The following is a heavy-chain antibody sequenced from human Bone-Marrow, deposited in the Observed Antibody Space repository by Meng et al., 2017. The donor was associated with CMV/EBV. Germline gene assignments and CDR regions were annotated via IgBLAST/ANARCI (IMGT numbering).Heavy chain of an antibody. CDR1: GDSINSANNI. D-gene: IGHD5-24*01. V-gene: IGHV4-61*02. Sequence: QLQLKQSRPGLVKPSETLSLTCSVSGDSINSANNIWSWIRQPAGKGLEWIGRIYTSGSTNYNPSLKSRVTISVDTSKNQFSLKLSSVTAADTAVYYCARGSGDGYNLGWFDPWGQGTLVTVSS. J-gene: IGHJ5*02. CDR2: IYTSGST. CDR3: ARGSGDGYNLGWFDP.